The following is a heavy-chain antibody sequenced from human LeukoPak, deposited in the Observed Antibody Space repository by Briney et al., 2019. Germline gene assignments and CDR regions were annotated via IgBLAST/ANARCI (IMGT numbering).Heavy chain of an antibody. V-gene: IGHV3-66*01. CDR2: IYGSTSA. J-gene: IGHJ4*02. CDR3: ARLNFGDDY. D-gene: IGHD4-17*01. Sequence: GGSLRLSCAASGFTVSSNYINWVRHAPGKGLEWLSLIYGSTSADYADSVKGRFTISRDTSMNTVYLQMNSLRAEDTAVYYCARLNFGDDYWGQGTLVTVSS. CDR1: GFTVSSNY.